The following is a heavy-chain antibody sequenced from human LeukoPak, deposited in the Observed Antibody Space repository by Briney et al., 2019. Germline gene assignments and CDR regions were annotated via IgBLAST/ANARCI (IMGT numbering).Heavy chain of an antibody. D-gene: IGHD6-13*01. V-gene: IGHV3-23*01. Sequence: PGGSLRLSCTASGFTFKNYAMSWVRQAPGKGLEWVSSISGSGGSTFYADSVKGRFTISRDNSKNTLYLQMNSLRAEDTAVYYCAKDLSDSSRVPGDYWGQGTLVTVSS. J-gene: IGHJ4*02. CDR3: AKDLSDSSRVPGDY. CDR2: ISGSGGST. CDR1: GFTFKNYA.